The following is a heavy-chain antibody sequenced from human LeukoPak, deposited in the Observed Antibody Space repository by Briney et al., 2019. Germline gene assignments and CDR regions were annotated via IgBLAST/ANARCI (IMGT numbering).Heavy chain of an antibody. CDR2: ISAYNGNT. CDR1: GYTFTSYG. V-gene: IGHV1-18*01. Sequence: ASVKVSCXASGYTFTSYGISWVRQAPRQGLEWMGWISAYNGNTNYAQKLQGRVTMTTDTSTSTAYMELRSLRSDDTAVYYCARRAGYCSGGSCYSNYYYYYMDVWGKGTTVTVSS. D-gene: IGHD2-15*01. CDR3: ARRAGYCSGGSCYSNYYYYYMDV. J-gene: IGHJ6*03.